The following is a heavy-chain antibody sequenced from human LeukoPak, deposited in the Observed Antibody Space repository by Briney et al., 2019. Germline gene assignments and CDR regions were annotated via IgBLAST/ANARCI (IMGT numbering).Heavy chain of an antibody. CDR3: ARTSGYEFDY. Sequence: PSQPLSLPCTLSGGSISSGDYYWSWLRQPPAKGLEWIGYIYYSRNTYYNPSLKSRVTISVDTSKNQFSLRLSSVTAADTAVYSCARTSGYEFDYWGQGTLVTVSS. D-gene: IGHD5-12*01. V-gene: IGHV4-30-4*01. CDR1: GGSISSGDYY. J-gene: IGHJ4*02. CDR2: IYYSRNT.